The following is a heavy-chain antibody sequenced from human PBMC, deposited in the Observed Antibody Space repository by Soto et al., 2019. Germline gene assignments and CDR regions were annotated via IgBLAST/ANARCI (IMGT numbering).Heavy chain of an antibody. J-gene: IGHJ4*02. D-gene: IGHD1-7*01. V-gene: IGHV1-2*02. CDR2: INPNSGGT. Sequence: SVKVSCKASGYTFTGYYMHWVRQAPGQGLEWMGWINPNSGGTNYAQKFQGRVTMTRDTSISTAYMELSRLRSDDTAVYYCARDPVYGWNYDQRAPGLFFDYWGQGTLVTVSS. CDR1: GYTFTGYY. CDR3: ARDPVYGWNYDQRAPGLFFDY.